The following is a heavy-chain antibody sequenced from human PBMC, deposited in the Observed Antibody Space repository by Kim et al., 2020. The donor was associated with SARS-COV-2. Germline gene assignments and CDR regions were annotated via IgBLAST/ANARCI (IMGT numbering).Heavy chain of an antibody. CDR3: ARGSGFDY. Sequence: SGSTNYNPSLKSRVTISVDTSKNQFSLKLSSGTAADTAVYYCARGSGFDYWGQGTLVTVSS. J-gene: IGHJ4*02. CDR2: SGST. V-gene: IGHV4-59*09. D-gene: IGHD1-26*01.